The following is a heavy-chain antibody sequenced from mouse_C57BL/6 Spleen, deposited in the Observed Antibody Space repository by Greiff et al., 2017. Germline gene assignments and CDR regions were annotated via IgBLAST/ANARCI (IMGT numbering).Heavy chain of an antibody. V-gene: IGHV5-9-1*02. J-gene: IGHJ2*01. CDR1: GFTFSSYA. CDR3: TRDNYGSFDY. Sequence: EVKLVESGEGLVKPGGSLKLSCAASGFTFSSYAMSWVRQTPEKRLEWVAYISSGGDYIYYADTVKGRFTISRDNARNTLYLQMSSLKSEDTAMDYCTRDNYGSFDYWGQGTTLTVSS. D-gene: IGHD1-1*01. CDR2: ISSGGDYI.